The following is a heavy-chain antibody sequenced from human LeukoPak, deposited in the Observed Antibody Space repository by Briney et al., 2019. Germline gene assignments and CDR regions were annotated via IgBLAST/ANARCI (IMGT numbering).Heavy chain of an antibody. CDR2: ISSSSSYI. J-gene: IGHJ4*02. Sequence: ETLSLTCTVSGGSISSYYWSWVRQAPGKGLEWVSSISSSSSYIYYADSVKGRFTISRDNAKNSLYLQMNSLRAEDTAVYYCASIQAAIFDYWGQGTLVTVSS. CDR3: ASIQAAIFDY. D-gene: IGHD2-2*01. V-gene: IGHV3-21*01. CDR1: GGSISSYY.